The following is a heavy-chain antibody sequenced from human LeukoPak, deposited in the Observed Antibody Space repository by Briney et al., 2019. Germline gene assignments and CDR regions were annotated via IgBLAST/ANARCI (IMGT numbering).Heavy chain of an antibody. J-gene: IGHJ6*01. V-gene: IGHV3-74*01. CDR3: ARGMYYDFWSDYYGMDV. Sequence: GVSLRLSCAASRHTFRRYCKHWARQARGRALVWVSRNNNDGCSTIRADSVKGRHTISRENAKNTLYLQMNRLRAEDTAVYYCARGMYYDFWSDYYGMDVW. CDR2: NNNDGCST. D-gene: IGHD3-3*01. CDR1: RHTFRRYC.